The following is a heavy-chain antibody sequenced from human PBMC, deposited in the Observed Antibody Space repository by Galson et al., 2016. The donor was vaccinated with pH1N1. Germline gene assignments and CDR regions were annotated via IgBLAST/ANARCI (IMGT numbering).Heavy chain of an antibody. CDR3: ARAGNCDGDRCYGNGLDV. Sequence: SVKVSCKASGYTFTSNGISWVRQTPGQGLEWMGWINVDTGNTVHAQKLQDRVTMTTDTSTKTAYMELRSLKSDDTAVYYCARAGNCDGDRCYGNGLDVWGQG. D-gene: IGHD2-21*01. CDR1: GYTFTSNG. V-gene: IGHV1-18*01. J-gene: IGHJ6*02. CDR2: INVDTGNT.